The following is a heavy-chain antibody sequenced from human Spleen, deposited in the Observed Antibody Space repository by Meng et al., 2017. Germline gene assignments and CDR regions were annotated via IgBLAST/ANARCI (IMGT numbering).Heavy chain of an antibody. D-gene: IGHD3-16*01. V-gene: IGHV1-69*13. CDR1: GGIFSNYD. CDR2: IIPILDSP. J-gene: IGHJ6*02. Sequence: SVKVSCKALGGIFSNYDIGWVRQAPGQGLEWMGGIIPILDSPHYAQKFQGRVTIIADESTNTAYMDLRSLRSDDTAVYYFARGGIRPRTGGMDVWGQGTTVTVSS. CDR3: ARGGIRPRTGGMDV.